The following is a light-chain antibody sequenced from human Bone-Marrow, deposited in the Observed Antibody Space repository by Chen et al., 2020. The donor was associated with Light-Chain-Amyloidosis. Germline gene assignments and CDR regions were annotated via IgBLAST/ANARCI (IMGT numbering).Light chain of an antibody. Sequence: SYVLTQPSSVSVAPGQTAKIACGGSNIGSTSVHWYQQTPGQAPLLVVYDNSDRPSGIPERLSGSNSGNTATLTISRVEAGDEADYYCQVLDRSSDRPVFGGGTKLTVL. CDR1: NIGSTS. J-gene: IGLJ3*02. CDR3: QVLDRSSDRPV. CDR2: DNS. V-gene: IGLV3-21*02.